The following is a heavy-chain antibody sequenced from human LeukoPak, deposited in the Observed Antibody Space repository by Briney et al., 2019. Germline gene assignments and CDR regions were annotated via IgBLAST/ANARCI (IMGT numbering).Heavy chain of an antibody. D-gene: IGHD6-13*01. CDR1: GYTFTSYD. CDR2: MNPNSGNT. CDR3: ARAGPAAPRDYYYYMDV. V-gene: IGHV1-8*01. J-gene: IGHJ6*03. Sequence: GASVKVSCKASGYTFTSYDINWVRQATGQGLEWMGWMNPNSGNTGYAQKFQGRVTMTRNTSISTAYMELSSLRSEDTAVYYCARAGPAAPRDYYYYMDVWGKGTTVTVSS.